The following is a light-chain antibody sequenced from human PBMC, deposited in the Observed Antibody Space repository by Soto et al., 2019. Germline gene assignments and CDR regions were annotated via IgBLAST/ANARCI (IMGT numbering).Light chain of an antibody. CDR1: SSDLGDYDY. CDR3: SSYAGSNNLR. CDR2: EVS. V-gene: IGLV2-8*01. Sequence: QSALTQPPSASGSPRQSVTISCSGTSSDLGDYDYVSWYQQHPGKAPRLMIYEVSERPSGVPDRVSGSNSGNTASLTVTALQADDEAEYSCSSYAGSNNLRFGGGTKLTVL. J-gene: IGLJ2*01.